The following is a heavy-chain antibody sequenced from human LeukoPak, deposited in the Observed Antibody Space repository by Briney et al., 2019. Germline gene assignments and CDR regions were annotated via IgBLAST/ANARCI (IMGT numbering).Heavy chain of an antibody. CDR3: ARPAHSRTWGTHEFDY. V-gene: IGHV1-46*01. CDR2: INPSGGST. CDR1: GYTFTNYY. Sequence: GASVTVSCTAPGYTFTNYYMHWVRQAPGQGLEWMGIINPSGGSTSYAQKFQGRVTMTRDTSTSTVYMELSSLRSEDTAVYYCARPAHSRTWGTHEFDYWGQGTLVTVSS. J-gene: IGHJ4*02. D-gene: IGHD6-13*01.